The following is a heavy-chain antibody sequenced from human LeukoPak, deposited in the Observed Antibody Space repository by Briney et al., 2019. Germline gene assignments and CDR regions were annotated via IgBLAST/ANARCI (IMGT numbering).Heavy chain of an antibody. CDR1: GYSFSDYF. CDR2: INPDNGGT. J-gene: IGHJ4*02. D-gene: IGHD2-8*01. Sequence: GASVKVSCKASGYSFSDYFMHWVRRAPGQGFEWMGWINPDNGGTLYAQKFQGRVTMTRDTSTRTAYMELSRLRLDDTAVYYCARVQKWHNGGYPDNWGQGTLVTVSS. V-gene: IGHV1-2*02. CDR3: ARVQKWHNGGYPDN.